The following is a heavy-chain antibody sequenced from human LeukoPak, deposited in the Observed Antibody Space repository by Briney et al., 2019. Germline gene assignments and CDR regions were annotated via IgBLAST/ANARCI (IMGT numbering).Heavy chain of an antibody. CDR1: GGSISSGGYY. Sequence: SQTLSLTCTVSGGSISSGGYYWSWIRQHPGKGLEWIGYIYYSGSTYYNPSLKSRVTISVDTSKNQFSLKLSSVTAADTALYYCARQKYSSTDNWFDPWGQGTLVTVSS. CDR3: ARQKYSSTDNWFDP. CDR2: IYYSGST. V-gene: IGHV4-31*03. J-gene: IGHJ5*02. D-gene: IGHD6-13*01.